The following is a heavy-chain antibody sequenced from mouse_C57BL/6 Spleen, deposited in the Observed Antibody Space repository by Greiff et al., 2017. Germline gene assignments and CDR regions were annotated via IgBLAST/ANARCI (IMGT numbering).Heavy chain of an antibody. CDR1: GYSITSGYD. CDR3: ARADYYYGGAMDY. Sequence: VQLQQSGPGMVKPSQSLSLTCTVTGYSITSGYDWHWIRHFPGNQLEWMGYISYSGSTNYNPSLKSRISITQDTSKNHFFLKLNSVTTEDTAKYYWARADYYYGGAMDYWGQGTSVTVSS. CDR2: ISYSGST. V-gene: IGHV3-1*01. J-gene: IGHJ4*01. D-gene: IGHD2-4*01.